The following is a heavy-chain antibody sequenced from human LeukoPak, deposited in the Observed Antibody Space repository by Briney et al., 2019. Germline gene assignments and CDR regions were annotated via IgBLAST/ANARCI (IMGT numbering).Heavy chain of an antibody. CDR2: IYYSGST. CDR3: ARDQGSYGHWYFDL. D-gene: IGHD5-18*01. Sequence: SETLSLTCTVSGGSISNYYWSWIRQPPGKGLEWIGYIYYSGSTNYNPSLNSRVTISVDTSKNQFSLKLRSVTAADTAVYYCARDQGSYGHWYFDLWGRGTLVTVSS. CDR1: GGSISNYY. J-gene: IGHJ2*01. V-gene: IGHV4-59*01.